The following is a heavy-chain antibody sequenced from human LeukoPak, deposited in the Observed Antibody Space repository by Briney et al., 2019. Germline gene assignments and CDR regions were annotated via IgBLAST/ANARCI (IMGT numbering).Heavy chain of an antibody. CDR1: GFTFSSYS. CDR3: ARLMWELPPHYYYMDV. Sequence: PGGSLRLSCAASGFTFSSYSMNWVRQAPGKGLEWVSSISSSSSYTYYADSVKGRFTISRDNAKNSLYLQMNSLRAEDTAVYYCARLMWELPPHYYYMDVWGKGTTVTISS. J-gene: IGHJ6*03. CDR2: ISSSSSYT. D-gene: IGHD1-26*01. V-gene: IGHV3-21*01.